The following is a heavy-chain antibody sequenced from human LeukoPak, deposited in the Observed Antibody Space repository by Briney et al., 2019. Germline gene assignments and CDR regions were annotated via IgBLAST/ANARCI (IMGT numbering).Heavy chain of an antibody. D-gene: IGHD6-19*01. CDR1: DGSINTYF. CDR3: ATGGYSAWCDY. Sequence: SETPSLTCSVSDGSINTYFWSWIRQPAGKGLEWIGRIDSSGTTSLNPSLKSRVTISQDKSKKQFSLKLSSVTAADTAVYYCATGGYSAWCDYWGHGTQVIVSS. CDR2: IDSSGTT. J-gene: IGHJ4*01. V-gene: IGHV4-4*07.